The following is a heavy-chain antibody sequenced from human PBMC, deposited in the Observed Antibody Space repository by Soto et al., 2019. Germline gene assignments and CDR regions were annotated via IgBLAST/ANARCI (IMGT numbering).Heavy chain of an antibody. J-gene: IGHJ4*02. CDR1: GGSISSYY. CDR2: IYYSGST. Sequence: QVQLQESGPGLVKPSETLSLTCTVSGGSISSYYWSWIRQPPGKGLEWIGYIYYSGSTNYNPSLKSRVTISVDTSKNQFSLKLSSVTAADTAVYYCARDYYGSGSPPLGYRGQGTLVTVSS. CDR3: ARDYYGSGSPPLGY. V-gene: IGHV4-59*01. D-gene: IGHD3-10*01.